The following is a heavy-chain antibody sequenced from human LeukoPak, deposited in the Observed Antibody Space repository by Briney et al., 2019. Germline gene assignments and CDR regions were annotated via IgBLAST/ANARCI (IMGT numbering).Heavy chain of an antibody. J-gene: IGHJ4*02. CDR2: IYYSGST. CDR1: GGSISSGGYY. CDR3: ARVGFSYYYGSGSSYYFDY. Sequence: SETLSLTCTVSGGSISSGGYYWSWIRQHPGKGLEWIGYIYYSGSTYYNPSLKSRVTISVDTSKNQFSLKLSSVTAADTAVYYCARVGFSYYYGSGSSYYFDYWGQGTLVTVSS. V-gene: IGHV4-31*03. D-gene: IGHD3-10*01.